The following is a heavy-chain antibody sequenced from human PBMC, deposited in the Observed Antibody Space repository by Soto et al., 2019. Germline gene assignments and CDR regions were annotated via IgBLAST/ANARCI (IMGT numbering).Heavy chain of an antibody. CDR2: IYSGGST. V-gene: IGHV3-66*01. CDR1: GFTVSSNY. Sequence: EVQLVESGGGLVQPGGSLRLSCAASGFTVSSNYMSWVRQAPGKGPEWVSVIYSGGSTHYADSVKGRFTISRDNSKNTVYLQMNSLRAEDTAVYYCARDRNCYYYYYIDGWGKGTTVTVSS. J-gene: IGHJ6*03. CDR3: ARDRNCYYYYYIDG. D-gene: IGHD1-1*01.